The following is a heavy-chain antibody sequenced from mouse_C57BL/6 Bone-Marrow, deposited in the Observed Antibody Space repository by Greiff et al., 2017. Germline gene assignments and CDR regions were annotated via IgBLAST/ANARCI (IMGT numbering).Heavy chain of an antibody. D-gene: IGHD2-4*01. CDR2: INPNYGTT. CDR3: ERGYDYDYAMDY. CDR1: GYSFTDYN. Sequence: EVQLQESGPELVKPGASVKISCKASGYSFTDYNMNWVKQSTGKSLEWIGVINPNYGTTSYNQKFKGKATFTVDQSSSTAYMQLNSLTSEESAVYYCERGYDYDYAMDYWGQGTSVTVSS. V-gene: IGHV1-39*01. J-gene: IGHJ4*01.